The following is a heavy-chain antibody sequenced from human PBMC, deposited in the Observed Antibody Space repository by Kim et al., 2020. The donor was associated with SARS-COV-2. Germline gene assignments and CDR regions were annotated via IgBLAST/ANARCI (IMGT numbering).Heavy chain of an antibody. Sequence: ADSVKGRFTISRDNAKDTLYLQMNSLRAEDTAVYYCARKDCSGGSCAFHPWGQGTLVTVSS. D-gene: IGHD2-15*01. J-gene: IGHJ5*02. CDR3: ARKDCSGGSCAFHP. V-gene: IGHV3-74*01.